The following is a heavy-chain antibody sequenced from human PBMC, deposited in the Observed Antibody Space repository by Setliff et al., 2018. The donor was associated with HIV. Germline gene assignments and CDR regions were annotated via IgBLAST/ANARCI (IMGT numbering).Heavy chain of an antibody. Sequence: TSETLSLTCSVSGAFTPSSLYSWGWFRQSPGKGLEWIGTIFYSGTTTYNPSLKSRITIPVDTSKNELSLNLSSLTAADTAVFYCARGRYSYGTGWLDSLDQGAVVTVSS. J-gene: IGHJ5*01. V-gene: IGHV4-39*07. D-gene: IGHD5-18*01. CDR3: ARGRYSYGTGWLDS. CDR2: IFYSGTT. CDR1: GAFTPSSLYS.